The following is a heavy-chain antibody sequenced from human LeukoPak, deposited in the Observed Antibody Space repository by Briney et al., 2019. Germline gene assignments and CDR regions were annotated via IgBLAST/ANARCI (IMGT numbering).Heavy chain of an antibody. CDR1: GFTFSSYA. Sequence: PGGSLRLSCAASGFTFSSYAMSWVRQAPGKGLEWVSAISGSGGSTYYADSVKGRFTISRDNSKNTLYLQMNSLRAEDTAVYYCARARMVRGVTFDYWGQGTLVTVSS. V-gene: IGHV3-23*01. D-gene: IGHD3-10*01. J-gene: IGHJ4*02. CDR3: ARARMVRGVTFDY. CDR2: ISGSGGST.